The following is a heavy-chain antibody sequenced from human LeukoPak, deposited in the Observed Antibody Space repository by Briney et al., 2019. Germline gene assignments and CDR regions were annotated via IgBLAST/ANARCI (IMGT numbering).Heavy chain of an antibody. Sequence: LECVSYIISSGTTIYYADSLKRRFIISRHNAKNSLYLQMNSLRAEDTAVYYCARYRLVNYWGQGTLVTVSS. D-gene: IGHD6-6*01. V-gene: IGHV3-48*03. J-gene: IGHJ4*02. CDR3: ARYRLVNY. CDR2: IISSGTTI.